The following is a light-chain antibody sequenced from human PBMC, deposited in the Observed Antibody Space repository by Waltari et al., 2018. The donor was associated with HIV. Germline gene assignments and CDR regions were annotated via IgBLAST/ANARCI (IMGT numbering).Light chain of an antibody. Sequence: QSVLTQPPSASGTPGQRVTIPWSGSSANLGDNTLNSYQQFPGTAPKLLIYTNNQRPSGVPDRFSGSKSGTSASLAISGLQSDDEAEYYCAAWDDSLNGLLFGGGTKLTVL. J-gene: IGLJ3*02. CDR2: TNN. V-gene: IGLV1-44*01. CDR1: SANLGDNT. CDR3: AAWDDSLNGLL.